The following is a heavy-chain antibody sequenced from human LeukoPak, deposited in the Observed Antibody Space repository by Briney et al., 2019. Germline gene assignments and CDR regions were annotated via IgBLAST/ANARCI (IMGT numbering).Heavy chain of an antibody. CDR3: ALDTSGWSDDSFDI. CDR1: GTTISSYY. D-gene: IGHD6-19*01. Sequence: PSETLSLTCTVSGTTISSYYWSWIRQPPGKGPEWIGYIHYSGNTNYNPSLKSRVTISVDTSNNQFSLKLSSVTAADTAVYYCALDTSGWSDDSFDIWGLGTTVTVSS. J-gene: IGHJ3*02. CDR2: IHYSGNT. V-gene: IGHV4-59*01.